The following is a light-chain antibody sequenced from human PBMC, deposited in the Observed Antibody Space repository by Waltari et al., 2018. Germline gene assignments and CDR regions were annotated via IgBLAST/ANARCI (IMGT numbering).Light chain of an antibody. V-gene: IGKV1-13*02. CDR1: QGISSY. J-gene: IGKJ4*01. CDR3: QQGNSNPLT. CDR2: YAN. Sequence: IPMSQSPSSLSASVGDRVTITCRASQGISSYLNWYQQKPGKAPKLLIYYANSLASGVPSRFSGSGSGTEFTLTISSLQPEDFATYYCQQGNSNPLTFGGGTKVEIK.